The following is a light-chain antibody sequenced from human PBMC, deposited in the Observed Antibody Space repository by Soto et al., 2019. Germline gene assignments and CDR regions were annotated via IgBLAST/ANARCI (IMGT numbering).Light chain of an antibody. CDR1: QSVSSY. V-gene: IGKV3-15*01. Sequence: EILLTQSPSTLSLSPGERATLSCRASQSVSSYLAWYQQKPGQASRLLIYGASTRATGIPARFSGSGSGTEFTLTISSLPSEDFELYYCQQYNNWPGTFGQGTKVDIK. CDR3: QQYNNWPGT. J-gene: IGKJ1*01. CDR2: GAS.